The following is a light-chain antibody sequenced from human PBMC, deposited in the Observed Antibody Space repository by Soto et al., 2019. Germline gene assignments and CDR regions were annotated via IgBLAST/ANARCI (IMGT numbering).Light chain of an antibody. CDR1: QAISSNC. J-gene: IGKJ3*01. CDR2: SAS. Sequence: EIVFTQSPFTLSLSPVERATLSCRASQAISSNCLVWYQVKSGRAPRVLIHSASIRATDIPDRFSGGGSGTDFSLTISRLQREDFAVYYCQKCGSPPFNFGPGTKVDIK. CDR3: QKCGSPPFN. V-gene: IGKV3-20*01.